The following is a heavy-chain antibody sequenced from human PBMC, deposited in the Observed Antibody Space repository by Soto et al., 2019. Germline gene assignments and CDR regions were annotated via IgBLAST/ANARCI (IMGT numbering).Heavy chain of an antibody. CDR2: SHQSGNT. D-gene: IGHD6-13*01. CDR3: ATRDTSSFY. V-gene: IGHV4-4*02. J-gene: IGHJ4*02. Sequence: QVQLQESGPGLVKHSGTLSLTCAVSGVSISSHDWWTWVRQPPGKGLEWIGESHQSGNTNYNSSLESRFTISVDKSKNQFSLNLTSVTVADTAVYYCATRDTSSFYWGQRTLVTVSS. CDR1: GVSISSHDW.